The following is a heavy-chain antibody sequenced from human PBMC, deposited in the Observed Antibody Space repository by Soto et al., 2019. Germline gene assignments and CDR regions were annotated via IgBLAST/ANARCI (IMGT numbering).Heavy chain of an antibody. Sequence: GGSLRLSCAASGFTFSSSAMYWVRQAPGKGLEWVSTVGETRVTDGSAATYYADSVKGRFTISRDDSQNTLYLQMNSLRVDDTAVYYCAKDKYSDWGQGTPVTVSS. D-gene: IGHD2-21*01. CDR2: VGETRVTDGSAAT. CDR1: GFTFSSSA. CDR3: AKDKYSD. J-gene: IGHJ4*02. V-gene: IGHV3-23*01.